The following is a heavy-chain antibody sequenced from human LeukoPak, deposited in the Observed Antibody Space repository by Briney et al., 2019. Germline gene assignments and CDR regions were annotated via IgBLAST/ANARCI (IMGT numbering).Heavy chain of an antibody. V-gene: IGHV3-30-3*01. CDR2: ISYDGGNK. D-gene: IGHD6-13*01. J-gene: IGHJ4*02. CDR1: GFTFSSYT. CDR3: ASGGLSSSWYLHY. Sequence: GGSLRLSCAASGFTFSSYTMHWVRQAPGKGLEWVAVISYDGGNKYYADSVKGRFTISRDNSKNTVYLQMNSLRAEDTALYYCASGGLSSSWYLHYWGQGTLVTVSS.